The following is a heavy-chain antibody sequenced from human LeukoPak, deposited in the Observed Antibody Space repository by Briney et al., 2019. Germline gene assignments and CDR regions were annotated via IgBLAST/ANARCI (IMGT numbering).Heavy chain of an antibody. Sequence: GGSLRLSCAASGFTFDDYAMHWVRQAPGKGLEWVSGISWNSGSIGYADSAKGRFTISRDNAKNSLYLQMNSLRAEDTALYYCAKDRAAAGYYFDYWGQGTLVTVSS. J-gene: IGHJ4*02. CDR2: ISWNSGSI. V-gene: IGHV3-9*01. CDR3: AKDRAAAGYYFDY. CDR1: GFTFDDYA. D-gene: IGHD6-13*01.